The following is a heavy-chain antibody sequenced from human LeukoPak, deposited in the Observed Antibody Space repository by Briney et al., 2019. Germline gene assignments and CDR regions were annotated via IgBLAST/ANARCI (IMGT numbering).Heavy chain of an antibody. Sequence: PGGSLRLSYAASGFTFDDYAMHWVRQAPGKGLEWVSLISGDGGSTYYADSVKGRFTISRDNSKNSLYLQMNNLRTEDTALYYCAKDREPGIAAAGEFDYWGQGTLVTVSS. D-gene: IGHD6-13*01. CDR2: ISGDGGST. J-gene: IGHJ4*02. V-gene: IGHV3-43*02. CDR1: GFTFDDYA. CDR3: AKDREPGIAAAGEFDY.